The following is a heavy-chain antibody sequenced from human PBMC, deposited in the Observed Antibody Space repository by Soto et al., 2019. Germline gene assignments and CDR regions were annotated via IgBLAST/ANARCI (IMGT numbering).Heavy chain of an antibody. D-gene: IGHD3-22*01. CDR1: GFSLSNARMG. V-gene: IGHV2-26*01. J-gene: IGHJ4*02. CDR2: IFSNDEK. Sequence: SGPTLVNPTETLTLTCTVSGFSLSNARMGVSWIRQPPGKALEWLAHIFSNDEKSYSTSLKSRLTISKDTSKSQVVLTMTNMDPVDTATYYCARTPYYDSSGRAFYFDYWGQGTLVTVSS. CDR3: ARTPYYDSSGRAFYFDY.